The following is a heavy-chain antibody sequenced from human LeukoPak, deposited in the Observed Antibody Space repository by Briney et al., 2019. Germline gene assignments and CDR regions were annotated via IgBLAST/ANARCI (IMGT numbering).Heavy chain of an antibody. V-gene: IGHV3-7*01. D-gene: IGHD5-18*01. Sequence: GGSLRLSCAASGFTFSSYWMSWVRQAPGKGLEWVANIKQDGSVKYYVDSVKGRFTISRDNAKNSLYLQMNSLRAEDTAVYYCARDPIALWSFIDYWGQGTLVTVSS. J-gene: IGHJ4*02. CDR2: IKQDGSVK. CDR1: GFTFSSYW. CDR3: ARDPIALWSFIDY.